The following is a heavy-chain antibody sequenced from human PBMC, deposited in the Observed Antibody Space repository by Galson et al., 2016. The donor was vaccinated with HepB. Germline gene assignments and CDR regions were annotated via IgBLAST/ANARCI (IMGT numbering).Heavy chain of an antibody. CDR3: ARVCRRGSTSCYLYYYGMDV. Sequence: SLRLSCAASGFTFSSYSMNWVRQAPGKGLEWVSYISSSSSTIHYADSVKGRCTISSDNAKNSLSLQMNSLRDEDTAVYYCARVCRRGSTSCYLYYYGMDVWGQGTTVTVSS. J-gene: IGHJ6*02. CDR1: GFTFSSYS. V-gene: IGHV3-48*02. D-gene: IGHD2-2*01. CDR2: ISSSSSTI.